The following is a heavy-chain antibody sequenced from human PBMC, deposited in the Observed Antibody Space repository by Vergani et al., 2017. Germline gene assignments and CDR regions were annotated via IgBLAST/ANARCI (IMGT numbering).Heavy chain of an antibody. V-gene: IGHV4-39*07. Sequence: QVQLQESGPGLVKPSETLSLTCTVSNDSVSNTFYYWGWIRQTPGKGLEWIGSIYYSGSTYYNPSLESRVTMSVDTSKSQFSLQLNSVTPEDTAVYYCAREWEQQLSNWGQGTLVTVSS. CDR1: NDSVSNTFYY. CDR2: IYYSGST. D-gene: IGHD6-13*01. J-gene: IGHJ4*02. CDR3: AREWEQQLSN.